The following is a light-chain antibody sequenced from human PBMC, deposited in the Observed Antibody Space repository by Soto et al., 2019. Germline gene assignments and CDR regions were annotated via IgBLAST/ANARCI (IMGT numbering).Light chain of an antibody. V-gene: IGLV2-14*01. CDR1: SSDVGGYNY. Sequence: QSALTQPASVSGSPGQSITISCTGTSSDVGGYNYVSWYQQHPGKAPKLMIYEVSNRPSGVSNRFSGSKSGNTASLTISGLQAEDEADYYFSSYTSSSTRVFGGWTQLNVL. J-gene: IGLJ3*02. CDR3: SSYTSSSTRV. CDR2: EVS.